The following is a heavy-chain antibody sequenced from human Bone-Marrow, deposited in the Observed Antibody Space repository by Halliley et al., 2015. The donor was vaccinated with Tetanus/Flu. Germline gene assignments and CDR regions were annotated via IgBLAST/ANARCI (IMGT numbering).Heavy chain of an antibody. CDR1: GGSVSSSTYY. Sequence: TLSLTCTVSGGSVSSSTYYWSWIRQPPGKGLECIGHIYYNGSTNYNPSLKSRVTISVDTSKNQFSLKLSSVTAADTAVYYCARGLGDRGYCSSSSCFYYYGMDVWGQGTTVTVSS. D-gene: IGHD2-2*01. CDR2: IYYNGST. V-gene: IGHV4-61*01. CDR3: ARGLGDRGYCSSSSCFYYYGMDV. J-gene: IGHJ6*02.